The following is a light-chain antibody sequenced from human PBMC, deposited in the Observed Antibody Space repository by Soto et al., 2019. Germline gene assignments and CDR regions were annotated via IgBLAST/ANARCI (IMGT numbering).Light chain of an antibody. J-gene: IGLJ1*01. V-gene: IGLV2-8*01. CDR1: SSDVGGYNY. Sequence: QSALTQPPSASGSPGQSVTISCTGTSSDVGGYNYVSWYQQHPGKAPKLMIYEVSKRPSGVPDRVSGSKSGNTASLTVSGLQAEDGSDYYCSSYAGSNKLGVFGTGTKLTVL. CDR3: SSYAGSNKLGV. CDR2: EVS.